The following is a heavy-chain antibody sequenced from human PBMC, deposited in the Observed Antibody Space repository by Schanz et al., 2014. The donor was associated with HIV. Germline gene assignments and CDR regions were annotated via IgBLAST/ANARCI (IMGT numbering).Heavy chain of an antibody. CDR3: ARGARYGMDV. CDR2: IIPIFGTA. V-gene: IGHV1-69*06. Sequence: QVPLVQSGAEVKKPGSSVNVSCKASGGTFTSYAVSWVRQAPGQGPEWMGGIIPIFGTANYAQKFQGRVTITADKSTTTAYMELSSLRSDDTAVYYCARGARYGMDVWGQGTTVTVSS. CDR1: GGTFTSYA. J-gene: IGHJ6*02.